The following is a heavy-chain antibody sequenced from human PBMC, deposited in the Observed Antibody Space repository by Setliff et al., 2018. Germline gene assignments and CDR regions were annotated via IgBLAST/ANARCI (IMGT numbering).Heavy chain of an antibody. CDR1: GGTFSDYY. D-gene: IGHD3-16*01. V-gene: IGHV4-34*01. CDR3: ARLPNYVWGSPVDY. CDR2: INHRGST. Sequence: PSETLSLTCAAYGGTFSDYYWTWIRQPPGKGLEWIGEINHRGSTNYNPSLKSRATISIDTSKDQFSLKLISMSAADTAVYYCARLPNYVWGSPVDYWGQGTLVTVSS. J-gene: IGHJ4*02.